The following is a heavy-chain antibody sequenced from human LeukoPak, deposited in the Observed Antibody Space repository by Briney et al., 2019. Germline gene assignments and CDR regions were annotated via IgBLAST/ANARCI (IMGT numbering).Heavy chain of an antibody. J-gene: IGHJ4*02. Sequence: GGSLRLSCAASGFTFSSYSMNWVRQAPGKGLEWVSSISSSSSYIYYADSVKGRFTISRDNAKNSLYLQMNSLRAEDTAVYYCARVPEDYVWGSYRYPFDYWGQGTLVTVSS. CDR3: ARVPEDYVWGSYRYPFDY. CDR2: ISSSSSYI. V-gene: IGHV3-21*01. CDR1: GFTFSSYS. D-gene: IGHD3-16*02.